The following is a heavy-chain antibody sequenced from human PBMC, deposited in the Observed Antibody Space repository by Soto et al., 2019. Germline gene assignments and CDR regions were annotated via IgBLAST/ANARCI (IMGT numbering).Heavy chain of an antibody. D-gene: IGHD5-18*01. CDR1: GGSITSSSYY. CDR2: IYYSGST. Sequence: SETLSLTCTVSGGSITSSSYYWGWIRQPPGKGLEWIGSIYYSGSTYYNPSLKSRVTISVDTSKNQFSLKLSSVTAADTAVYYCASWEDTAMARFDYWGQGTLVTVSS. J-gene: IGHJ4*02. V-gene: IGHV4-39*07. CDR3: ASWEDTAMARFDY.